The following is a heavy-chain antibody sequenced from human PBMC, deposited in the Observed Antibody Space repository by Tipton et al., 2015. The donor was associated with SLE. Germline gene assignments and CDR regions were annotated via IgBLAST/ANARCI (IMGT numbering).Heavy chain of an antibody. CDR1: GFTFSNYW. V-gene: IGHV3-74*01. Sequence: SLRLSCAASGFTFSNYWMNWVRQAPGKGLVWVSRINSDGSSTSYADSVKGRFTISRDNDKNTLYLQMNSLRAEDTAVYYCASVLEYSSSFNLYYSFGVDVWGQGTTVTVSS. CDR3: ASVLEYSSSFNLYYSFGVDV. D-gene: IGHD6-6*01. CDR2: INSDGSST. J-gene: IGHJ6*02.